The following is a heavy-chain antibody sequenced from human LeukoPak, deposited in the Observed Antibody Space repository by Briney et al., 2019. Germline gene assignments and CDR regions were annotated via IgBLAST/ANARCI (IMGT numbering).Heavy chain of an antibody. CDR3: TTGLMVTFFDY. CDR2: IKSKTDGGTT. D-gene: IGHD3-16*01. Sequence: GGSLRLSXAASGHTFSNAWMTWVRQAPGKGLEWVGRIKSKTDGGTTDYAAPVKGRFIISRDDSKNMVNLQMNSLKTEDTAVYYCTTGLMVTFFDYWGLGTLVTVSS. V-gene: IGHV3-15*01. J-gene: IGHJ4*02. CDR1: GHTFSNAW.